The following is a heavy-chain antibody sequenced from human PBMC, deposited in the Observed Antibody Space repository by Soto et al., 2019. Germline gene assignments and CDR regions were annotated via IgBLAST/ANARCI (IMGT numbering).Heavy chain of an antibody. D-gene: IGHD2-15*01. Sequence: EVQLVESGGGLVQPGESLKLSCAASGFTFSGSAMHWVRQASGKVLEWVGRIRNKANRNGTAYAATVKGRFTISRDDSKNTAYLEMNSLKTEDTAVYFCTRQTRPGGSSRFDYWGQGTLVTVSS. CDR1: GFTFSGSA. CDR2: IRNKANRNGT. V-gene: IGHV3-73*02. J-gene: IGHJ4*02. CDR3: TRQTRPGGSSRFDY.